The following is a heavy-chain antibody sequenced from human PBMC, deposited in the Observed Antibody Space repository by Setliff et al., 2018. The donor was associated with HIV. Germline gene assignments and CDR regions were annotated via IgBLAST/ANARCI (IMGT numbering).Heavy chain of an antibody. D-gene: IGHD2-8*01. CDR3: ATKLHCTNGVCLDAFDI. J-gene: IGHJ3*02. V-gene: IGHV1-8*01. CDR1: GYTVSSHD. Sequence: ASVKVSCKASGYTVSSHDINWVRQVTGQGLEWMGWMNPGSGNTGYSQKFQGRVTMTRNTSISTAYMELNSLESEDTAVYYCATKLHCTNGVCLDAFDIWGQGTMVTVSS. CDR2: MNPGSGNT.